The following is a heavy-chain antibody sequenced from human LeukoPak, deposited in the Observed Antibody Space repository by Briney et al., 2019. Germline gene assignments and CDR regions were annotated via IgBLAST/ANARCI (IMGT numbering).Heavy chain of an antibody. CDR2: INPSGGST. Sequence: ASVEVSCKASGYTFTSYYMHWVRQAPGQGLEWMGIINPSGGSTSYAQKFQGRVTMTRDTSTSTVYMELSSLRSEDTAVYYCTTTKQGYQLIPRYYYYYYMDVWGKGTTVTVSS. J-gene: IGHJ6*03. CDR3: TTTKQGYQLIPRYYYYYYMDV. D-gene: IGHD2-2*01. CDR1: GYTFTSYY. V-gene: IGHV1-46*01.